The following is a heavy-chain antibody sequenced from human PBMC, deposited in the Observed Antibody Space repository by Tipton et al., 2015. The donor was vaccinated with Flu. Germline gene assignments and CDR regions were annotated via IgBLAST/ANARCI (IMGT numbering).Heavy chain of an antibody. CDR3: ARRDYSNYVSEPKNWFDP. D-gene: IGHD4-11*01. Sequence: TLSLTCAVNGGSFSGYYWSWIRQPPGKGLEWIGNIHRSGNTYHNPSLKSRVTMSVDSSKNQFSLRLTSVTAADTAVYYCARRDYSNYVSEPKNWFDPWGQGTLVTVSS. CDR2: IHRSGNT. J-gene: IGHJ5*02. V-gene: IGHV4-34*01. CDR1: GGSFSGYY.